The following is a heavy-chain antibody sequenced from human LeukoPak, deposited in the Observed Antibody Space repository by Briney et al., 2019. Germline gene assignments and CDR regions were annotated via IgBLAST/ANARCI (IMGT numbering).Heavy chain of an antibody. D-gene: IGHD1-26*01. V-gene: IGHV4-61*01. CDR1: GGPIGGNSY. CDR2: ISNSGST. Sequence: PSETLSLTCTVSGGPIGGNSYWSWIRHPPGKGPEWIGHISNSGSTYYSPSLSSRVTISLDTSKNQFSLKLRSVTAADTAVYYCARGGASSIPLDYWGRGTLVTVSS. CDR3: ARGGASSIPLDY. J-gene: IGHJ4*02.